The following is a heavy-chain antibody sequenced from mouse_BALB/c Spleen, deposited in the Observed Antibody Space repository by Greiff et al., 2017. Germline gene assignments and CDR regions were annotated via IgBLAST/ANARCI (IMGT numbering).Heavy chain of an antibody. CDR2: ISDGGSYT. D-gene: IGHD2-3*01. V-gene: IGHV5-4*02. J-gene: IGHJ4*01. CDR1: GFTFSDYY. Sequence: DVQLVESGGGLVKPGGSLKLSCAASGFTFSDYYMYWVRQTPEKRLEWVATISDGGSYTYYPDSVKGRFTISRDNAKNNLYLQMSSLKSEDTAMYYCARGIYDGYYYAMDYWGQGTSVTVSS. CDR3: ARGIYDGYYYAMDY.